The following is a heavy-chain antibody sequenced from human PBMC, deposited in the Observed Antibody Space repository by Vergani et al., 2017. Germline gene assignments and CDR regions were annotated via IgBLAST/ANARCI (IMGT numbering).Heavy chain of an antibody. CDR1: GFTSAGYA. J-gene: IGHJ5*02. D-gene: IGHD6-6*01. CDR3: AKDLGTSSGGGWFDP. CDR2: ISWNSNSI. Sequence: EVQLEESGGGLVLPGRSLRLSCVASGFTSAGYAMHWVRQAPGKGLEWVSGISWNSNSIGYAESVKGRFTISRDKSKNSLYLQMNSLRAEDTALYYCAKDLGTSSGGGWFDPWGQGTLVTVSS. V-gene: IGHV3-9*02.